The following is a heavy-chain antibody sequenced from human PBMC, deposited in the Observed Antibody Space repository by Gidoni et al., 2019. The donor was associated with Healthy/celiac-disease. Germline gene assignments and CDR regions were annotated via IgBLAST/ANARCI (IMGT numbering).Heavy chain of an antibody. CDR1: GYTFTGYY. V-gene: IGHV1-2*02. J-gene: IGHJ6*02. CDR3: AIPTRIAVAQMISYFYYGMDV. D-gene: IGHD6-19*01. CDR2: INPHSGRT. Sequence: VQLVQSGAEVKKPGASVKVSCKASGYTFTGYYMHWVRTAPGQGLEWMGWINPHSGRTNYAQKFQGRVTMTRDPSISTAYMALSRLRSDATAVYYCAIPTRIAVAQMISYFYYGMDVWGQGTTVTVSS.